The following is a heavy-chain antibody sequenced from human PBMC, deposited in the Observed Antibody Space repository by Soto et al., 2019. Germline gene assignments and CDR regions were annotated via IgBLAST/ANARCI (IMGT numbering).Heavy chain of an antibody. CDR3: ARDPHHGITIFGVVIPTTYYYYGMDV. CDR2: ISYDGSNK. Sequence: ESGGGVVQPGRSLRLSCAASGFTFSSYAMHWVRQAPGKGLEWVAVISYDGSNKYYADSVKGRFTISRDNSKNTLYLQMTSLRAEDTAVYYCARDPHHGITIFGVVIPTTYYYYGMDVWGQGTTVTVSS. J-gene: IGHJ6*02. CDR1: GFTFSSYA. V-gene: IGHV3-30-3*01. D-gene: IGHD3-3*01.